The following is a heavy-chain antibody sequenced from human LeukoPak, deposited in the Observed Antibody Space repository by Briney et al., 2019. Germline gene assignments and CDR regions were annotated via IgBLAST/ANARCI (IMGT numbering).Heavy chain of an antibody. J-gene: IGHJ5*02. CDR1: GYTFTSYY. CDR3: ARDRTAVASGHNWFDP. Sequence: ASVKVSCKASGYTFTSYYMHWVRQAPGQGLEWMGIINPSGGSTSYAQKLQGRVTMTRDTSTSTVYMELSSLRSEDTAVYYCARDRTAVASGHNWFDPWGQGTLVTVSS. CDR2: INPSGGST. V-gene: IGHV1-46*01. D-gene: IGHD6-19*01.